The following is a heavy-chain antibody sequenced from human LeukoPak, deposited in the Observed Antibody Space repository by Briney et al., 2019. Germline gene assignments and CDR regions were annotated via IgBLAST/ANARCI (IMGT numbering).Heavy chain of an antibody. J-gene: IGHJ6*02. CDR3: ARDDLYDFWSGYFQYAGYYYYGMDV. V-gene: IGHV3-30*03. CDR2: ISYDGSNK. CDR1: GFTFSSYG. D-gene: IGHD3-3*01. Sequence: GGSLRLSCAASGFTFSSYGMHWVRQAPGKGLEWVAVISYDGSNKYYADSVKGRFTISRDNSKNTLYLQMNSLRAEDTAVYYCARDDLYDFWSGYFQYAGYYYYGMDVWGQGTTVTVSS.